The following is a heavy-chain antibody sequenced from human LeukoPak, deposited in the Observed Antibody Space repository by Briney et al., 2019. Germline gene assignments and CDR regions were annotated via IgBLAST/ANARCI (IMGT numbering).Heavy chain of an antibody. CDR2: ISSSSSYI. CDR3: ARGHYDSSGYPLPPRRGLLEY. CDR1: GFTFSSYS. V-gene: IGHV3-21*01. Sequence: PGGSLRLSCAASGFTFSSYSMNWVRQAPGKGLEWVSSISSSSSYIYYADSVKGRFTISRDNAKNSLYLQMDSLRAEDTAVDYCARGHYDSSGYPLPPRRGLLEYWGQGTLVTVSS. D-gene: IGHD3-22*01. J-gene: IGHJ4*02.